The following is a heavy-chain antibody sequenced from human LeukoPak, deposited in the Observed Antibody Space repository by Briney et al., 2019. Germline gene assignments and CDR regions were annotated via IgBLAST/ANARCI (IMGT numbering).Heavy chain of an antibody. J-gene: IGHJ4*02. V-gene: IGHV3-53*01. Sequence: TGGSLRLSCAASGFTLSSNYMTWVRQAPGKGLEWGSVIYSGGNTYYSDFVKGRFTISRDNYKNTLYLQMNSLRAEDTAVYYCAAARQWLVPDYWGQGTLVTVSS. CDR3: AAARQWLVPDY. D-gene: IGHD6-19*01. CDR2: IYSGGNT. CDR1: GFTLSSNY.